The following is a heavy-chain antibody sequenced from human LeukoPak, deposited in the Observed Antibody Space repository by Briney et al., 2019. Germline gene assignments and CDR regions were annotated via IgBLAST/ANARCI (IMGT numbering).Heavy chain of an antibody. CDR2: INQDGGEK. Sequence: GGSLRLSCAVSGFTFSSYWMNWVRQAPGKGLEWVASINQDGGEKYYVDSVKDRFTISRVNAKNSLYLQMSSLRAEDTAVYYCARGTAPAVGGFFGLGYYYYYMDVWGKGTTVTVSS. CDR3: ARGTAPAVGGFFGLGYYYYYMDV. D-gene: IGHD3-16*01. V-gene: IGHV3-7*01. CDR1: GFTFSSYW. J-gene: IGHJ6*03.